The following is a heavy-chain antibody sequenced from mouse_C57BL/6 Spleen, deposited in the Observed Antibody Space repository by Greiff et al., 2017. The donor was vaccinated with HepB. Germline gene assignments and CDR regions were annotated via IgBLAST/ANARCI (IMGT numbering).Heavy chain of an antibody. CDR3: SRWAYYYAMDY. CDR1: GYTFTSYW. Sequence: VQLQQSGAELVRPGSSVKLSCKASGYTFTSYWMEWVKQRPGQGLEWIGNIYPSDSETHYNQKFKDKATLTVDKSSSTAYMKRSSLTSEDSAVYYCSRWAYYYAMDYSGQGTSVTVSS. CDR2: IYPSDSET. V-gene: IGHV1-61*01. J-gene: IGHJ4*01.